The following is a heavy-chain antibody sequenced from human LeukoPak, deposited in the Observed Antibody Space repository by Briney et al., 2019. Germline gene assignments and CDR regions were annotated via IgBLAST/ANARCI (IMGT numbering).Heavy chain of an antibody. Sequence: PSETLSLTCTVSGGSISSYYWSWIRQPPGKGLEWIGYIYYSGSTNYNPSLKSRVTISVDTSKNQFSLKLSSVTAADTAVYYCAREVGAIGPNDYWGQGTLVTVSS. V-gene: IGHV4-59*12. CDR3: AREVGAIGPNDY. CDR1: GGSISSYY. D-gene: IGHD1-26*01. CDR2: IYYSGST. J-gene: IGHJ4*02.